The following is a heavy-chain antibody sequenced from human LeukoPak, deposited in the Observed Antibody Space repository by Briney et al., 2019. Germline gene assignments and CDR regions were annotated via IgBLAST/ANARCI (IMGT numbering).Heavy chain of an antibody. V-gene: IGHV4-31*03. D-gene: IGHD3-3*01. CDR2: IYYSGST. J-gene: IGHJ4*02. CDR3: ARVGYDSWSGYYGFDY. Sequence: PSQTLSLTCTVPGGSISSGGYCWSWIRQHPGKGLEWIGYIYYSGSTYYNPSLKSRVTISVDTSKNQFSLKLSSVTAADTAVYYCARVGYDSWSGYYGFDYWGQGTLVTVSS. CDR1: GGSISSGGYC.